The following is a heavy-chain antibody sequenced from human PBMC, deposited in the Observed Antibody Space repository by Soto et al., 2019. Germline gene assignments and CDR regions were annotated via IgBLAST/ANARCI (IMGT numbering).Heavy chain of an antibody. CDR2: ISYDGSNK. J-gene: IGHJ6*02. CDR1: VFTFSSYG. D-gene: IGHD1-26*01. CDR3: AKDVVVGATTGLGDYYYYYGMDV. Sequence: PGGSLRLYCAASVFTFSSYGMHWVRQAPGKGLEWVAVISYDGSNKYYADSVKGRFTISRDNSKNTLYLQMNSLRAEDTAVYYCAKDVVVGATTGLGDYYYYYGMDVWGQGTTVTVSS. V-gene: IGHV3-30*18.